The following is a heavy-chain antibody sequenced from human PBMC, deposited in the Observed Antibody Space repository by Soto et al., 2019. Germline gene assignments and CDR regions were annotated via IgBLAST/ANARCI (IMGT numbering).Heavy chain of an antibody. D-gene: IGHD3-10*01. CDR1: GGSISNYY. V-gene: IGHV4-59*08. Sequence: QVPLQESGPGLVKPSETLSLSCTVSGGSISNYYWRWFRQTPGKGLEWIGYVHDSWGSNYNPSFTSRVAISLDPYKSQFALKLTSVDATDAAVYDCARQGFVALHGLVDVWGQGTKVTVSS. CDR2: VHDSWGS. J-gene: IGHJ6*02. CDR3: ARQGFVALHGLVDV.